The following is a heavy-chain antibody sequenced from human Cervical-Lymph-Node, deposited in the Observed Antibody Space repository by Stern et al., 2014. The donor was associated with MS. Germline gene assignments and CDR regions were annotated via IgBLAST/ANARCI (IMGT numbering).Heavy chain of an antibody. V-gene: IGHV3-21*01. J-gene: IGHJ4*02. CDR1: GSTLSDYV. CDR2: ISATSSYI. D-gene: IGHD3-10*01. Sequence: EMHLGLTAGSPVKSGGSLRLSCATSGSTLSDYVINWERQAPGTGTEWVSCISATSSYIYYADSVRGRFTISRDNAKNSVYLQMNSLRAEDTAMYYCARGGDYYGDSAHWGQGAPVTVSS. CDR3: ARGGDYYGDSAH.